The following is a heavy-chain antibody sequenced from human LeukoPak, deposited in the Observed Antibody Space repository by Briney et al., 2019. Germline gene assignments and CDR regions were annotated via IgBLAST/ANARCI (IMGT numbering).Heavy chain of an antibody. CDR2: INHSGGT. CDR3: ARGLVRGVIRGDY. D-gene: IGHD3-10*01. CDR1: GGSFSGYY. J-gene: IGHJ4*02. V-gene: IGHV4-34*01. Sequence: TSETRSLTCAVYGGSFSGYYWSWIRQPPGKGLEWIGEINHSGGTNYNPSLKSRVTISVDTSKNQFSLKLSSVTAADTAVYYCARGLVRGVIRGDYSGQGTLVTVSS.